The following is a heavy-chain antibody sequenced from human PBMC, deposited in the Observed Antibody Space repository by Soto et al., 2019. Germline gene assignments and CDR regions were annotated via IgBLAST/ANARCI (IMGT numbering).Heavy chain of an antibody. J-gene: IGHJ4*02. CDR3: ARRNYRDGYKVFDY. Sequence: PSETLSLTCTVSGGSISSSSYYWGWIRQPPGKGLEWIGSIYYSGSTYYNPSLKSRVTISVDTSKNQFSLKLSSVTAADTAVYYCARRNYRDGYKVFDYCGQGTLVTVSS. CDR2: IYYSGST. V-gene: IGHV4-39*01. D-gene: IGHD4-4*01. CDR1: GGSISSSSYY.